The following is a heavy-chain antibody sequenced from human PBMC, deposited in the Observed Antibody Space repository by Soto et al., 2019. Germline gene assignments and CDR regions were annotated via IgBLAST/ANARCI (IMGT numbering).Heavy chain of an antibody. J-gene: IGHJ4*02. V-gene: IGHV4-39*07. D-gene: IGHD3-9*01. CDR2: IYYNGST. CDR3: ARGRDWLIPYFFDY. Sequence: NPSETLSLTCTVSGGSISSSSYYWGWIRQPPGKGLEWIGSIYYNGSTYYNPSLKSRVTISVDTSKNQFSLKVTSVTAADTAVYFCARGRDWLIPYFFDYWGQGTLVTVSS. CDR1: GGSISSSSYY.